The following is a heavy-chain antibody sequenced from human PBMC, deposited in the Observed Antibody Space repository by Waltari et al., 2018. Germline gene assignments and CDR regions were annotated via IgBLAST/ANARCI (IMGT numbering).Heavy chain of an antibody. CDR3: ARGASSGWYYFDY. D-gene: IGHD6-19*01. V-gene: IGHV3-53*01. Sequence: EVQLVESGGGLIQPGWSLRLSCAASGFTVSSNYMSWVRQAPGKGLEWVSVIYSGGSTYYADSVKGRFTISRDNSKNTLYLQMNSLRAEDTAVYYCARGASSGWYYFDYWGQGTLVTVSS. J-gene: IGHJ4*02. CDR2: IYSGGST. CDR1: GFTVSSNY.